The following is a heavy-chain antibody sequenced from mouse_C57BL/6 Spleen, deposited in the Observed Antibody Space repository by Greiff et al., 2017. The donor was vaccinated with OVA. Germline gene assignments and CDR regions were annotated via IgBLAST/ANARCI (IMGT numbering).Heavy chain of an antibody. V-gene: IGHV5-9-1*02. CDR1: GFTFSSYA. Sequence: EVQVVESGGGLVKPGGSLKLSCAASGFTFSSYAMSWVRQTPEKRLEWVAYISSGGDYIYYADTVKGRFTISRDNARNTLYLQMSSLKSEDTAMYYCTRTGTGYFDYWGQGTTLTVSS. CDR2: ISSGGDYI. J-gene: IGHJ2*01. CDR3: TRTGTGYFDY. D-gene: IGHD4-1*01.